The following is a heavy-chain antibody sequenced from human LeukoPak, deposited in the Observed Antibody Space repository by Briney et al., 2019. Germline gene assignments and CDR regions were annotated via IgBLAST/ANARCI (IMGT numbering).Heavy chain of an antibody. Sequence: GASVKVSCKASGGTFSSYAISWVRQAPGQGLEWMGGIIPIFGTANYAQKFRGRVTITADKSTRTAYMELSSLRSEDTAVYYCAKGATVVAASGGYYFDYWGQGTLVTVSS. D-gene: IGHD2-15*01. CDR3: AKGATVVAASGGYYFDY. J-gene: IGHJ4*02. CDR2: IIPIFGTA. V-gene: IGHV1-69*06. CDR1: GGTFSSYA.